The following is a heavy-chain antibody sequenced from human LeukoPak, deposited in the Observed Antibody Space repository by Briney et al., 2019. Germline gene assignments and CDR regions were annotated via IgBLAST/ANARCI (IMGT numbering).Heavy chain of an antibody. V-gene: IGHV4-59*01. D-gene: IGHD1-26*01. CDR1: GGSISSYY. CDR2: IYYSGST. J-gene: IGHJ4*02. CDR3: ARWSGSYYFDY. Sequence: SETLSLTYTVSGGSISSYYWSWIRQPPGKGLEWIGYIYYSGSTNYNPSLKSRVTISVDTSKNQFSLKLRSVTAADTAVYYCARWSGSYYFDYWGQGTLVTVSS.